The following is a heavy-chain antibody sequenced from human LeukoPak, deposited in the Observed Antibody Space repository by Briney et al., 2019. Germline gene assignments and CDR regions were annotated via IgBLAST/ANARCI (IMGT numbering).Heavy chain of an antibody. Sequence: PGGSLRLSCAASGFXFSSYAISWVRQAPGKGLEWVSPISGSAGSTYYADSVKGRFTISRDNSKNTLYLQMNGLRAEDTALYYCAKHYTTGWYADYWGQGTLVTVSS. CDR2: ISGSAGST. CDR3: AKHYTTGWYADY. D-gene: IGHD6-19*01. CDR1: GFXFSSYA. V-gene: IGHV3-23*01. J-gene: IGHJ4*02.